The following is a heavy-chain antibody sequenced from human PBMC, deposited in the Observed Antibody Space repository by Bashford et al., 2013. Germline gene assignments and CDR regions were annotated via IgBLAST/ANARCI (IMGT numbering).Heavy chain of an antibody. V-gene: IGHV1-2*02. CDR2: INPDSGAT. Sequence: WVRQAPGQGLEWVGWINPDSGATVYAQKFQGRVTMTRDTSITTAYMEVNKLRSDDTAVYFCARDPIRKDGYNFDSWGQGTLVTVSS. CDR3: ARDPIRKDGYNFDS. D-gene: IGHD5-24*01. J-gene: IGHJ4*02.